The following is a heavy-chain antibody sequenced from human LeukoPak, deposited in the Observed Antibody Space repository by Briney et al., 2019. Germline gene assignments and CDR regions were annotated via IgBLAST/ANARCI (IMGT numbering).Heavy chain of an antibody. V-gene: IGHV1-69*13. CDR1: GGTFSSYA. Sequence: ASVKVSCQASGGTFSSYAISWVRQAPGQGLEWMGGIIPIFGTANYAQKFQGRVTITADESTSTAYMELSSLRSEDTAVYYCARERGTVTTDFDYWGQGTLVTVSS. CDR3: ARERGTVTTDFDY. J-gene: IGHJ4*02. CDR2: IIPIFGTA. D-gene: IGHD4-11*01.